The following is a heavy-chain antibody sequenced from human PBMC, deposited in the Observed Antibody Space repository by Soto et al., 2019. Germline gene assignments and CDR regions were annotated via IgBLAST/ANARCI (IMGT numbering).Heavy chain of an antibody. V-gene: IGHV3-7*04. CDR3: AKDASGWSVT. J-gene: IGHJ5*02. CDR1: GFTLSNFW. D-gene: IGHD6-19*01. Sequence: EVQLAESGGDLVQPGGSLRLSCAASGFTLSNFWMSWVRQTPGRGLEWVANMNQDGSEKYYLDSVRGRFTISRDNAKNSLSLQINSLRAEDTAAYYCAKDASGWSVTWGQGTPVIVSS. CDR2: MNQDGSEK.